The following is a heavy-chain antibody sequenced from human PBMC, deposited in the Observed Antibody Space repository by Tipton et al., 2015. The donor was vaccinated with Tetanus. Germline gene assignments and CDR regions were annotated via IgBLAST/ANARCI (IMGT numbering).Heavy chain of an antibody. J-gene: IGHJ4*02. Sequence: QSGAEVKTPGSSVKVSCETSGGSFSTYVTSWVRQAPGQGLEWMGSIIPIFGTITYAQKFQGRLTITADKSTSTAHMSLSSLRSEDTAVYCCARSKGGTRDKYAIKYWGRGALVTVSS. D-gene: IGHD1-1*01. CDR1: GGSFSTYV. V-gene: IGHV1-69*06. CDR2: IIPIFGTI. CDR3: ARSKGGTRDKYAIKY.